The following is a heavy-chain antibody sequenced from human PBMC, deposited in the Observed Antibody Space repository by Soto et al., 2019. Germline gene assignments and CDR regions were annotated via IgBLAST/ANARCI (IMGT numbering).Heavy chain of an antibody. CDR2: ISGSGGST. J-gene: IGHJ6*02. CDR3: AKDLEVTIFGVVMVGMDV. D-gene: IGHD3-3*01. CDR1: GFTFSSYA. Sequence: PGGSLRLSCAASGFTFSSYAMSWVRQAPGKGLEWVSAISGSGGSTYYADSVKGRFTISRDNSKNTLYLQMNSLRAEDTAVYYCAKDLEVTIFGVVMVGMDVWGQGTTVTVSS. V-gene: IGHV3-23*01.